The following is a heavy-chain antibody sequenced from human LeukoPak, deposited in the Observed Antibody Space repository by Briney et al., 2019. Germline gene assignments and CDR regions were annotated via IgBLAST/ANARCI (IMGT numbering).Heavy chain of an antibody. J-gene: IGHJ4*02. V-gene: IGHV3-53*01. Sequence: GGSLRLSCAASGFTVSSNYMSWVRQAPGKGLGLVSVIYSGCGTCYADSVKGRFTISRDNSKSTLYIQMNSLRAEDTAVYYCARAKPKNMVRGLIMRRESRYYFDYWGQGTLVTVSS. CDR1: GFTVSSNY. CDR2: IYSGCGT. D-gene: IGHD3-10*01. CDR3: ARAKPKNMVRGLIMRRESRYYFDY.